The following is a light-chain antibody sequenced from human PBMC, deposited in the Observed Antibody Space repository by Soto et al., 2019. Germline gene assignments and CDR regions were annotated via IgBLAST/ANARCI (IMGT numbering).Light chain of an antibody. CDR2: AAS. V-gene: IGKV1-39*01. J-gene: IGKJ1*01. CDR1: QSINSY. CDR3: QQSYETPWT. Sequence: DIQMTQSPSSLSASVGDRVSITCRASQSINSYLNWYQQRPGEAPHLLIYAASSLQSGVPSRFSGGGSGTAFTLTISSLQPEEFASYYCQQSYETPWTFGQGTKGEI.